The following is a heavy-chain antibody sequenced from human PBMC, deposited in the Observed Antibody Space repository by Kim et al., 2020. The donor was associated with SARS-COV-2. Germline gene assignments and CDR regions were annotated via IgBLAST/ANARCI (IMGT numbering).Heavy chain of an antibody. V-gene: IGHV1-69*13. Sequence: SVKVSCKASGGTFSSYAISWVRQAPGQGLEWMGGIIPIFGTANYAQKFQGRVTITADESTSTAYMELSSLRSEDTAVYYCARGPNLAFGELLLAYWYFDLWGRGTLVTVSS. D-gene: IGHD3-10*01. J-gene: IGHJ2*01. CDR1: GGTFSSYA. CDR3: ARGPNLAFGELLLAYWYFDL. CDR2: IIPIFGTA.